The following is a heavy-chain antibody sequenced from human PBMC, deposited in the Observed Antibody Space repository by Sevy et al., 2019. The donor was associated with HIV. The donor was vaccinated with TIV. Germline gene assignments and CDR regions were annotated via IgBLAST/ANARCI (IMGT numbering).Heavy chain of an antibody. Sequence: QSQTLSLTCAVYGGSFSGYYWSWIRQPPGKGLEWIGEINHSGSTNYNPSLKSRVTISVDTSKNQFSLKLSSVTAADTAVYYCARRDCSSTSCYTRGLDYWGQGTLVTVSS. CDR3: ARRDCSSTSCYTRGLDY. J-gene: IGHJ4*02. D-gene: IGHD2-2*02. CDR1: GGSFSGYY. CDR2: INHSGST. V-gene: IGHV4-34*01.